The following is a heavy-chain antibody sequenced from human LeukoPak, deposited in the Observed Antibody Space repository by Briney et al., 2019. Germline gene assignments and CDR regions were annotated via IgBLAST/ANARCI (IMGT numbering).Heavy chain of an antibody. J-gene: IGHJ4*02. CDR3: AKDYGDYEVGGSYYFDY. D-gene: IGHD4-17*01. CDR2: TSGSGGST. CDR1: GFTFSSYA. Sequence: GGSLRLSCAASGFTFSSYAMSWVRQAPGKGLEWVSATSGSGGSTYYADSVKGRFTISRDNSKNTLYLQMNSLRAEDTAVYYCAKDYGDYEVGGSYYFDYWGQGTLVTVSS. V-gene: IGHV3-23*01.